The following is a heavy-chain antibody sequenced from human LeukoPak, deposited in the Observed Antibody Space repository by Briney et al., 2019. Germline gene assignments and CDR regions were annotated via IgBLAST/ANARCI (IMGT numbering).Heavy chain of an antibody. CDR1: GFTFSTYW. CDR3: ARVAGGILDY. CDR2: IKQDGSEK. J-gene: IGHJ4*02. D-gene: IGHD6-19*01. Sequence: GGSLRLSCAASGFTFSTYWMSWVRQAPGKGLEWVANIKQDGSEKYYVDSVAGRFTISRDNAKNSLFLQMNSLRAEDTAVFYCARVAGGILDYWGQGTLVTVSS. V-gene: IGHV3-7*01.